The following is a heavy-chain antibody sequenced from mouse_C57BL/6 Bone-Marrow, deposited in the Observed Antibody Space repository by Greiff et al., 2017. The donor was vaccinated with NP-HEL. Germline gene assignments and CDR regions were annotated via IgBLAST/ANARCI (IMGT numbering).Heavy chain of an antibody. J-gene: IGHJ4*01. CDR1: GYTFTDYN. Sequence: SGPELVKPGASVKMSCKASGYTFTDYNMHWVKQSHGKSLEWIGYINPNNGGTSYNQKFKGKATLTVNKSSSTAYMELRSLTSEDSAVYYCASGYGKDAMDYWGQGTSVTVSS. D-gene: IGHD2-10*02. V-gene: IGHV1-22*01. CDR2: INPNNGGT. CDR3: ASGYGKDAMDY.